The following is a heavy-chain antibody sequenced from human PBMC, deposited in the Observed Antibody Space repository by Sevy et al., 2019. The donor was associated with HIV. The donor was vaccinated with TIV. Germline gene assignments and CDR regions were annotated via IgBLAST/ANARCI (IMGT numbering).Heavy chain of an antibody. V-gene: IGHV3-11*01. D-gene: IGHD3-16*01. J-gene: IGHJ4*02. CDR2: ISVSSSAK. CDR1: GFDFSDYY. CDR3: VGRRYSPAYSWSYHFDY. Sequence: GGSLRLSCAASGFDFSDYYMNWIRQTPGKGLEWISYISVSSSAKYYTDSVKGRFAISRDNARNSLYLQMNSLRVEDTAVYLCVGRRYSPAYSWSYHFDYWGQGALVTVSS.